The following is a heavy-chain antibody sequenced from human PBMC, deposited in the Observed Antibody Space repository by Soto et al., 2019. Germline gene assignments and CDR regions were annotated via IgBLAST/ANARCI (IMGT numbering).Heavy chain of an antibody. CDR3: ARSPRSSPYFDY. CDR2: IDPSDSQT. CDR1: GYSFAGYW. D-gene: IGHD6-13*01. V-gene: IGHV5-10-1*01. Sequence: PGESLKISCKGSGYSFAGYWITWVRQMPGKGLEWMGRIDPSDSQTYYSPSFRGHVTISAAKSITTVFLQWSSLRASDTAMYYCARSPRSSPYFDYWGQGALVTVSS. J-gene: IGHJ4*02.